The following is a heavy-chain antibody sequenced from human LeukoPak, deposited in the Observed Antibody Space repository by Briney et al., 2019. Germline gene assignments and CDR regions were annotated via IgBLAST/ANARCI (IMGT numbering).Heavy chain of an antibody. D-gene: IGHD3-9*01. J-gene: IGHJ5*02. CDR2: IYYSGST. Sequence: PSETLSLTCTVSGGSISSYYWSWIRQPPGKGLEWIGYIYYSGSTNYNPSLKSRVTISVDTSKNQFSLKLSSVTAADTAVYYCARGYYDILTGYYDPWWFDPWGQGTLVTVSS. CDR3: ARGYYDILTGYYDPWWFDP. V-gene: IGHV4-59*12. CDR1: GGSISSYY.